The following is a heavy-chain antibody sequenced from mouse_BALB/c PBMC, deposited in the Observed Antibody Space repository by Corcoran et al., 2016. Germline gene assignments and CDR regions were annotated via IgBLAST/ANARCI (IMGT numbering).Heavy chain of an antibody. V-gene: IGHV3-6*02. J-gene: IGHJ3*01. CDR1: GYSITSGHY. Sequence: DVQLQESGPGLVKPSQSLSLTCSVTGYSITSGHYWIWIRQFPGNKLEWMGYISYDGSNNYNPSLKNRISITRDTSKNQFFLKLNSVTTEDTATYDGAREDGYAYWGQGTLVTVSA. D-gene: IGHD2-3*01. CDR2: ISYDGSN. CDR3: AREDGYAY.